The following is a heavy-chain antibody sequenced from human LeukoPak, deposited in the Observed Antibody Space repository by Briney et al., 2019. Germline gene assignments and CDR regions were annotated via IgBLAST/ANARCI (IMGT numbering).Heavy chain of an antibody. CDR1: GGSISSSSYY. V-gene: IGHV4-39*07. J-gene: IGHJ6*03. Sequence: NSSETLSLTCTVSGGSISSSSYYWGWIRQPPGKGLEWIGSIYHSGSTYYNPSLKSRVTISVDTSKNQFSLKLSSVTAADTAVYYCARGGAAGTFYYYYMDVWGKGTTVTVSS. CDR2: IYHSGST. CDR3: ARGGAAGTFYYYYMDV. D-gene: IGHD6-13*01.